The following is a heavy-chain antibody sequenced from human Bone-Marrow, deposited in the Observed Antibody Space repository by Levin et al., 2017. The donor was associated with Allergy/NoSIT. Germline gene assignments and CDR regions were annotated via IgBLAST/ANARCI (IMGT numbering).Heavy chain of an antibody. CDR2: ITSSGGST. CDR3: AKVPCSGDCYLLDY. V-gene: IGHV3-23*01. CDR1: GFTFSRYA. Sequence: RGESLKISCAASGFTFSRYAMSWVRQAPGKGLDWVSTITSSGGSTYYADSVKGRFTISRDNSKKKLYLQMNSLRAEDTAVYYCAKVPCSGDCYLLDYWGQGTLVTVSS. D-gene: IGHD2-21*02. J-gene: IGHJ4*02.